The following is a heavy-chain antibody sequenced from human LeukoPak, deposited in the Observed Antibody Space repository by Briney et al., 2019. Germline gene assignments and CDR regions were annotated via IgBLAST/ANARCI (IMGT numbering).Heavy chain of an antibody. CDR3: ARVGGFPRPTMVRGVIRGMDV. J-gene: IGHJ6*04. CDR1: GFTCSSYA. Sequence: GRSLRRSCAASGFTCSSYAMHWVRQAPGKGLEWVAVISYDGSNKYYADSVKGRFTISRDNSKNTLYLQMNSLRAEDTAVYYCARVGGFPRPTMVRGVIRGMDVWGEGTTVTVSS. V-gene: IGHV3-30*04. CDR2: ISYDGSNK. D-gene: IGHD3-10*01.